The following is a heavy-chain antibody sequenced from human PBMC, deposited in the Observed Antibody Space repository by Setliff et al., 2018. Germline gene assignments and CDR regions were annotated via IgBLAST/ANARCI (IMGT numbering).Heavy chain of an antibody. J-gene: IGHJ4*02. CDR1: GYSLINYG. V-gene: IGHV1-18*01. CDR3: ARVPRLEWLLPTFDS. D-gene: IGHD3-3*01. CDR2: ISGYNGNT. Sequence: ASVKVSCKTSGYSLINYGLSWMRQAPGQGLEWVGWISGYNGNTDYAQNLQGRVTMTIDTSTSTAYMELRSLRSDDTAVYYCARVPRLEWLLPTFDSWGQGTQVTVSS.